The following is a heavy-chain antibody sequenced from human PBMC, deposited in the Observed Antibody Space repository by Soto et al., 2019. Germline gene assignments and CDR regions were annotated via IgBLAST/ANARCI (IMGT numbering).Heavy chain of an antibody. CDR2: VIPIFDTV. CDR3: AADVGATARAFDY. CDR1: GGTFSTYA. J-gene: IGHJ4*02. Sequence: QVQLVQSGAEVKKPGSSVKVSCKASGGTFSTYAISWVRQAPGQGLEWMGGVIPIFDTVNYAQRCQGRVTITADESTTTAYMELSSLGSEDTAVYYCAADVGATARAFDYWGQGTLVTVSS. V-gene: IGHV1-69*01. D-gene: IGHD1-26*01.